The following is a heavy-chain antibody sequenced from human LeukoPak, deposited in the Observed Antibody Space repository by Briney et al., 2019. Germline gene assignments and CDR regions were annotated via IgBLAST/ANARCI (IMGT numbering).Heavy chain of an antibody. D-gene: IGHD1-26*01. CDR1: GFTFDDYT. CDR2: ISWDGGST. J-gene: IGHJ4*02. V-gene: IGHV3-43*01. CDR3: ANDGGSGSYYGY. Sequence: TGGSLRLSGAASGFTFDDYTMHWVRQAPGKGLEWVSLISWDGGSTYYADSGKGRFTISRDNSKNTLYLQMNSLRTEDTALYYCANDGGSGSYYGYWGQGTLVTVSS.